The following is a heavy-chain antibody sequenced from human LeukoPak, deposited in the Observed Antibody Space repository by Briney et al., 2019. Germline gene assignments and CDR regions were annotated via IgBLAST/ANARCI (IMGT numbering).Heavy chain of an antibody. D-gene: IGHD3-3*01. CDR1: GFTFSSHW. J-gene: IGHJ4*02. CDR2: MNSDGSST. V-gene: IGHV3-74*01. CDR3: ARDYDFWSGSFDY. Sequence: GGSLRLSCAASGFTFSSHWTHWVRQAPGKGLVWISRMNSDGSSTSYEDSVKGRFTISRDNAKKTLYLQMNSLRGEDTAVYYCARDYDFWSGSFDYWGQGTLVTVSS.